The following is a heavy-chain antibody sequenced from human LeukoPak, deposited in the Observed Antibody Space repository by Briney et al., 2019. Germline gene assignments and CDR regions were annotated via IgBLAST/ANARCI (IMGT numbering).Heavy chain of an antibody. D-gene: IGHD1-7*01. CDR2: ISTSSSYI. CDR1: GFTFSNAW. J-gene: IGHJ3*02. CDR3: ARDPGTTQTLHDAFDI. Sequence: GGSLRLSCAASGFTFSNAWMSWVRQAPGKGLEWVSFISTSSSYIYYADSVKGRFTISRDNARNSLYLQMNSLRAEDTAVYYCARDPGTTQTLHDAFDIWGQGTMVTVSS. V-gene: IGHV3-21*01.